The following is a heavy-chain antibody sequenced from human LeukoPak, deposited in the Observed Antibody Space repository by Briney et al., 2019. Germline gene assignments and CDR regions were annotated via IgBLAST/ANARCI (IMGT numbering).Heavy chain of an antibody. CDR1: RFTFSIFG. V-gene: IGHV3-30*03. Sequence: GGFLRLSCAASRFTFSIFGMHWVRQAPGKGLEWIAVISSDGTNKYYADSVRGRFTISRGNSKDTLYLQMSSLRIEDTAIYYCRAATRYLDYYYDYWGQGTLVTVSS. CDR2: ISSDGTNK. D-gene: IGHD3-22*01. J-gene: IGHJ4*02. CDR3: RAATRYLDYYYDY.